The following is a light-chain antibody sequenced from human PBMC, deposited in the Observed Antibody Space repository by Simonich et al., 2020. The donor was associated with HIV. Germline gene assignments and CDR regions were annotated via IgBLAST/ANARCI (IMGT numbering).Light chain of an antibody. CDR2: GAS. V-gene: IGKV3-20*01. J-gene: IGKJ1*01. Sequence: EIVLTQSPGTLSLSPGERATLSCRASQSISTYLAWYQQKPGQAPRLLIYGASSRITGIPDRFSGSGSGTDFTLTISRLEPEDFAVYYCQQYNNWPPWTFGKGTKVEIK. CDR1: QSISTY. CDR3: QQYNNWPPWT.